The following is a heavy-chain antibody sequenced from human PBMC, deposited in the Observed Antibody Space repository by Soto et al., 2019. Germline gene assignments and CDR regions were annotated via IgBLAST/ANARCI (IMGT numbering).Heavy chain of an antibody. Sequence: SETLSLTCTVSGGSVSSGSYYWSWIRQPPGKGLEWIGYIYYSGSTNYNPSLKSRVTISVDTSKNQFSLKLSSVTAADTAVYYCARDRTIFGVVIPNGCYYGMHVWGQVT. CDR1: GGSVSSGSYY. CDR2: IYYSGST. CDR3: ARDRTIFGVVIPNGCYYGMHV. D-gene: IGHD3-3*01. J-gene: IGHJ6*02. V-gene: IGHV4-61*01.